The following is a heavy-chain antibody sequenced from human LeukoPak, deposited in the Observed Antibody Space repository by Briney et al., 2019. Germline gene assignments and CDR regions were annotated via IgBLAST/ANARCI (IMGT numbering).Heavy chain of an antibody. V-gene: IGHV3-43*01. CDR1: GFTFSSYA. D-gene: IGHD3-10*02. CDR2: AGWAGGTT. CDR3: AKELDTMFFDY. Sequence: GGSLRLSCAASGFTFSSYAMSWVRQAPGKGLEWVSLAGWAGGTTFYSDSVRGRFTISRDSGRKSVYLQMNSLTTDDTAFYFCAKELDTMFFDYWGQGALVTVSS. J-gene: IGHJ4*02.